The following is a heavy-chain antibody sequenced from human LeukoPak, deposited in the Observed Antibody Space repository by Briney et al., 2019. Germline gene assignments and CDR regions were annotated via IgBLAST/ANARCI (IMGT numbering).Heavy chain of an antibody. V-gene: IGHV3-23*01. CDR3: AKEGYSSSCFDY. Sequence: RPGGSLRLSCAASGFTFDDYGMSWVRQAPGKGLEWVSAISGSGGSTYYADSVKGRFTISRDNSKNTLYLQMNSLRAEDTAVYYCAKEGYSSSCFDYWGQGTLVTVSS. J-gene: IGHJ4*02. D-gene: IGHD6-13*01. CDR2: ISGSGGST. CDR1: GFTFDDYG.